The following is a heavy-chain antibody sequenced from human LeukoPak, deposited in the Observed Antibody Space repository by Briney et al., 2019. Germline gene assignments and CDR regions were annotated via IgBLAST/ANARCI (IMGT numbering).Heavy chain of an antibody. D-gene: IGHD3-22*01. V-gene: IGHV1-18*01. CDR1: GYTFTSYG. CDR3: ASSHGYYDSSGYLSSYYYMDV. Sequence: GASVKVSCKASGYTFTSYGISWVRQAPGQGLEWMGWISAYNGHTNYAQKLQGRVTMTTDTSTSTAYMELRSLRSDDTAVYYCASSHGYYDSSGYLSSYYYMDVWGKGTTVTVSS. CDR2: ISAYNGHT. J-gene: IGHJ6*03.